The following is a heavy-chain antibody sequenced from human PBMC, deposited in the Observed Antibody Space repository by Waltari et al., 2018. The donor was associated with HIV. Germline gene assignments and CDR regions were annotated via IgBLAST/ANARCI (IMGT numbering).Heavy chain of an antibody. J-gene: IGHJ3*01. CDR3: TRGNGHALDL. V-gene: IGHV3-74*01. CDR1: GFTVTTHC. CDR2: ISSDGSST. Sequence: EVQLVESGGGSVQPGGSLRLSCAASGFTVTTHCMFWVLKVPGKGLVWVSRISSDGSSTTYADSVKVRFTISRDNAKNTLYLQMNSLRADDTAMYYCTRGNGHALDLWGQGTMVTVSS. D-gene: IGHD2-8*01.